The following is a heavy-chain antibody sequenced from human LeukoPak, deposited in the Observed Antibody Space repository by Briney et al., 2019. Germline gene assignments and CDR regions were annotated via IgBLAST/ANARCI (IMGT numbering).Heavy chain of an antibody. CDR3: AKPYYGSGSSPSDAFDI. J-gene: IGHJ3*02. CDR1: GFTFNSYA. Sequence: GGSLRLSCAASGFTFNSYAMSWVRLAPGKGLEWVSNIRGSGGSTYYADSVKGRFTISRDNSNNTLYLQMNSLTVEDTALYYCAKPYYGSGSSPSDAFDIWGQGTLVTVSS. V-gene: IGHV3-23*01. D-gene: IGHD3-10*01. CDR2: IRGSGGST.